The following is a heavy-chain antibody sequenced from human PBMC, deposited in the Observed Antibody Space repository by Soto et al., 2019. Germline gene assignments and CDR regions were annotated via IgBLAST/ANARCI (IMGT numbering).Heavy chain of an antibody. D-gene: IGHD6-6*01. V-gene: IGHV1-18*04. CDR3: ASAVGYSSSSGYFDY. J-gene: IGHJ4*02. Sequence: ASVKVSCKASGYTFTSCGISWVRQAPGQGLEWMGWISAYNGNTNYAQKLQGRVTMTTDTSTSTAYMELRSLRSDDTAVYYCASAVGYSSSSGYFDYWGQGTLVTVSS. CDR2: ISAYNGNT. CDR1: GYTFTSCG.